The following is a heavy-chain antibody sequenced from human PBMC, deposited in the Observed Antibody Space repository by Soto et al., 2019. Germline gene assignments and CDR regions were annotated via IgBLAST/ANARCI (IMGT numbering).Heavy chain of an antibody. D-gene: IGHD2-21*02. CDR2: INAGNGNT. Sequence: ASVKVSCKASGYTFTSYDINWVRQATGQRLEWMGWINAGNGNTKYSQKFQGRVTITRDTSASTAYMELSSLRSEDTAVYYCARDPVVVTAIGGELKNYYYYGIDVCGQGTTVTVSS. CDR1: GYTFTSYD. CDR3: ARDPVVVTAIGGELKNYYYYGIDV. J-gene: IGHJ6*02. V-gene: IGHV1-3*01.